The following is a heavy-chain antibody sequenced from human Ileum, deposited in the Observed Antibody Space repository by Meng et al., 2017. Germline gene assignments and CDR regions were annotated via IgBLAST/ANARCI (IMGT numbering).Heavy chain of an antibody. CDR1: GFTFSTNT. Sequence: VQLVEFGGGVFQPVRSLRLSCAASGFTFSTNTMHWVRQAPGKVPEWVTAISHDGSSYVYADSVKGRFTISRDNSKNTLYLQMNSLTPEDTAVYYCAREPSFGEHDYWGQGTLVTVSS. V-gene: IGHV3-30*01. CDR2: ISHDGSSY. D-gene: IGHD3-10*01. J-gene: IGHJ4*02. CDR3: AREPSFGEHDY.